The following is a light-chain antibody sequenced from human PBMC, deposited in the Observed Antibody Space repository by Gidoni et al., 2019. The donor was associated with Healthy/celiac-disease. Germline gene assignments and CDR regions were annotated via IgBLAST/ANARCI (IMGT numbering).Light chain of an antibody. Sequence: DIQMTQSPSTLSASVGDRVTITCRASQSISSWLAWYQQKPGKAPKLLINKASSLESGVPSRFSGSGSGTEFTLTISSLQPDDFATYYCQQYNSYSGTFXQXTKLEIK. CDR1: QSISSW. CDR2: KAS. CDR3: QQYNSYSGT. J-gene: IGKJ2*02. V-gene: IGKV1-5*03.